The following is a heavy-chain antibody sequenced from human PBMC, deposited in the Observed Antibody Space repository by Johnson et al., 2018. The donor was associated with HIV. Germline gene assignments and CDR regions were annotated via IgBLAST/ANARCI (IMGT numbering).Heavy chain of an antibody. J-gene: IGHJ3*02. D-gene: IGHD3-16*01. V-gene: IGHV3-30*02. CDR2: IRYDGSNK. Sequence: QVQLVESGGGVVQPGGSLRLSCAASGFTFSSYGMHWVRQAPGKGLEWVAFIRYDGSNKYYADSVKGRFTISRDNSKNTLYLQMNSLRAGDTAIYYCAKGLGGWGTNDAFDIWGQGTKVTVSS. CDR1: GFTFSSYG. CDR3: AKGLGGWGTNDAFDI.